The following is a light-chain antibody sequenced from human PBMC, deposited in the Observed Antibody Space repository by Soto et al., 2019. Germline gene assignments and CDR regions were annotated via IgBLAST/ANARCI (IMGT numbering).Light chain of an antibody. CDR2: DAS. V-gene: IGKV1-5*01. J-gene: IGKJ4*01. CDR3: QQYNSYSAT. Sequence: ITQSPSTLSASVGDRVTITCRASQSISSWLAWYQQKPGKAPNLLIHDASNLESGVPPRFSGSGSGTEFTLTISSLQPDDFATYYCQQYNSYSATLGGGTKVDIK. CDR1: QSISSW.